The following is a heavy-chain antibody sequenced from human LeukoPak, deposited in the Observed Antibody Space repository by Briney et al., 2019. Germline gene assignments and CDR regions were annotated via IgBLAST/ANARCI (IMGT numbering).Heavy chain of an antibody. V-gene: IGHV3-33*01. Sequence: GGSLRLSCAASGFTFSSYGMGWVRQAPGKGLEWVAVIWYDGSNKYYADSVKGRFTISRDNSKNTLYLQMNSLRAEDAAVYYCASDYCSSTSCNFDYWGQGTLVTVSS. CDR2: IWYDGSNK. J-gene: IGHJ4*02. CDR1: GFTFSSYG. D-gene: IGHD2-2*01. CDR3: ASDYCSSTSCNFDY.